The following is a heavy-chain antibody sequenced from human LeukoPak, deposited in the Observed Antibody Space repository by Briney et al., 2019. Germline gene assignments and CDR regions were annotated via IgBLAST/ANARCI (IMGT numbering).Heavy chain of an antibody. V-gene: IGHV4-34*01. J-gene: IGHJ3*02. D-gene: IGHD2-2*02. CDR2: INHSGST. CDR3: ARAAGYCSGASCYTYDAFDI. CDR1: RGSFSGYN. Sequence: SETLSLTCAVSRGSFSGYNWNWIRQPPGKGLEWVGEINHSGSTNYNPSLKSRVTISVDTAENQLSLKLSSVTAADMAVYYCARAAGYCSGASCYTYDAFDIWGQGTMVTVSS.